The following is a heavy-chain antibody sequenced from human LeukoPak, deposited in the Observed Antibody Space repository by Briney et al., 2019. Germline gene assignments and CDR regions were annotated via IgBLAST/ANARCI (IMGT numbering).Heavy chain of an antibody. CDR2: IKQDGSEK. Sequence: GGSLRLSCAASGCTFSSYWMSWVRQAPGKGLEWVANIKQDGSEKYYVDSVKGRFTISRDNAKNSLYLQMNSLRAEDTAVYYCARDSSTTSLDYWGQGTLVTVSS. V-gene: IGHV3-7*01. D-gene: IGHD2-2*01. J-gene: IGHJ4*02. CDR3: ARDSSTTSLDY. CDR1: GCTFSSYW.